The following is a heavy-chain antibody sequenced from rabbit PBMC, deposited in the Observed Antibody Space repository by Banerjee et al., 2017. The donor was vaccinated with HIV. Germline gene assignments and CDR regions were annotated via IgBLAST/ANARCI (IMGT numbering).Heavy chain of an antibody. V-gene: IGHV1S45*01. Sequence: QEQLVESGGGLVQPEGSLTLTCTASGFSFSSNYYMYWVRQAPGKGLEWIACIWAGSSGSTYYASWAKGRFTISKTSSTTVTLQMTSLTAADTATYFCARLGAGNNYWEYNLWGPGTLVTVS. J-gene: IGHJ4*01. D-gene: IGHD8-1*01. CDR2: IWAGSSGST. CDR3: ARLGAGNNYWEYNL. CDR1: GFSFSSNYY.